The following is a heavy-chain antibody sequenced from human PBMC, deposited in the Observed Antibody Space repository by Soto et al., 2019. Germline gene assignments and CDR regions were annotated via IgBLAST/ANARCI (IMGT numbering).Heavy chain of an antibody. CDR2: IKIKNDGGTT. V-gene: IGHV3-15*01. D-gene: IGHD2-8*01. J-gene: IGHJ4*02. CDR3: TTASMGCYFDY. Sequence: QLVESGGGLVKPGGSLRLSCATSGFTFSNAWMNWVRQAPGKGLEWVGRIKIKNDGGTTDYAAPVKGRFTISRDDPRNTLYLQMNSLNTEDTAVYYCTTASMGCYFDYWGQGTLVTVSS. CDR1: GFTFSNAW.